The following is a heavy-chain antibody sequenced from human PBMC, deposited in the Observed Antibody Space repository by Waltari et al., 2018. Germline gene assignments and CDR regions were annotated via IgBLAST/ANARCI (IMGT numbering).Heavy chain of an antibody. D-gene: IGHD2-21*01. CDR1: GGSISSYY. CDR3: ARGGTYCGGDCYGENWFDP. V-gene: IGHV4-4*09. CDR2: IYTSGST. J-gene: IGHJ5*02. Sequence: QVQLQESGPGLVKPSETLSLTCTVSGGSISSYYWSWIRQPPGKGLEWIGYIYTSGSTNYNPSLKSRVTISVDTSKNQCSLKLSSVTAADTAVYYCARGGTYCGGDCYGENWFDPWGQGTLVTVSS.